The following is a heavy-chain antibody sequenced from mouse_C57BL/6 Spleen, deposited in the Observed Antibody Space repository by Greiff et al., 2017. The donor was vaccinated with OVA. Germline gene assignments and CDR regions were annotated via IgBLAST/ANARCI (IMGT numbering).Heavy chain of an antibody. J-gene: IGHJ4*01. D-gene: IGHD2-4*01. V-gene: IGHV5-17*01. CDR2: ISSGSSTI. CDR3: AWIYYDYESYAMDY. CDR1: GFTFSDYG. Sequence: EVMLVESGGGLVKPGGSLKLSCAASGFTFSDYGMHWVRQAPEKGLEWVAYISSGSSTIYYADTVKGRFTISRDNAKNTLFLQMTSLRSEDTAMYYCAWIYYDYESYAMDYWGQGTSVTVSS.